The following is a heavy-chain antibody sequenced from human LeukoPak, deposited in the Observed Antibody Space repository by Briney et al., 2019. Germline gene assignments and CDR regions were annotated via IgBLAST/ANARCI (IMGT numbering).Heavy chain of an antibody. CDR3: ATSVAGLRYFDY. Sequence: PGGSLRLSCAASGFTFSDYYMSWIRQAPGKGLEWASYISSSGSTIYYADSVKGRFTISRDNAKNSLYLQMNSLRAEDTAVYYCATSVAGLRYFDYWGQGTLVTVSS. CDR2: ISSSGSTI. CDR1: GFTFSDYY. V-gene: IGHV3-11*01. J-gene: IGHJ4*02. D-gene: IGHD6-19*01.